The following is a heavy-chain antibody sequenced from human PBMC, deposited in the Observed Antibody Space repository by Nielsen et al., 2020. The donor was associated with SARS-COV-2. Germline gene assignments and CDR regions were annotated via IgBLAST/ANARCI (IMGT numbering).Heavy chain of an antibody. CDR1: GFIFRTYG. CDR2: IWYDGTNE. CDR3: ARAWYSSSVPDY. D-gene: IGHD6-6*01. Sequence: GESLKISCVASGFIFRTYGMHWVRQAPGKGLEWVAVIWYDGTNEYYADSVKGRFTISRDNSKNTLYLQMNSLRAEDTAVYYCARAWYSSSVPDYWGQGTRVTVSS. J-gene: IGHJ4*02. V-gene: IGHV3-33*01.